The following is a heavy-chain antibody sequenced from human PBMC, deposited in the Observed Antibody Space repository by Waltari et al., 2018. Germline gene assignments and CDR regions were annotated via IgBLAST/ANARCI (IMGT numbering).Heavy chain of an antibody. CDR1: GGSISSGSDY. J-gene: IGHJ4*02. V-gene: IGHV4-61*09. CDR2: SYTSGST. CDR3: ARQEITMVQGVD. Sequence: QVQLQESGPGLVKPSQTLSLTCTVPGGSISSGSDYWRWIRRPAGKGLEWIGYSYTSGSTNYNPSLKSRVTISVDTSKNQFSLKLSSVTAADTAVYYCARQEITMVQGVDWGQGTLVTVSS. D-gene: IGHD3-10*01.